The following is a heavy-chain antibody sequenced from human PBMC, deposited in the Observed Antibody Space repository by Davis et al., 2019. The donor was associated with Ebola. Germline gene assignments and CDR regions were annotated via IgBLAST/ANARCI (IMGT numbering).Heavy chain of an antibody. CDR2: IIPILGIA. CDR1: GYTFTTFG. J-gene: IGHJ6*04. CDR3: AKRAVFGYYGMDV. D-gene: IGHD3-10*02. Sequence: AASVKVSCKASGYTFTTFGISWVRQAPGQGLEWMGRIIPILGIANYAQKFQGRVTITADESTSTVYVELTSLRSEDTAVYYCAKRAVFGYYGMDVWGTGTTVTVSS. V-gene: IGHV1-69*04.